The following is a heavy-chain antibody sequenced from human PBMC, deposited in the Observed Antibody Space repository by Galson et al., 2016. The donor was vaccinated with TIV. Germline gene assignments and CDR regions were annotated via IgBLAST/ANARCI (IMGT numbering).Heavy chain of an antibody. CDR3: ATVDRIWYSFDC. D-gene: IGHD2/OR15-2a*01. V-gene: IGHV1-24*01. Sequence: SVKVSCKVSGYTLTELSMHWVRQAPGKGLEWMGGFDPEDGETIYAQKFQGRVTMTEDTSTDTAYMDLSSLRSEDTAVYYCATVDRIWYSFDCWGQGTLVTVSS. CDR1: GYTLTELS. CDR2: FDPEDGET. J-gene: IGHJ4*02.